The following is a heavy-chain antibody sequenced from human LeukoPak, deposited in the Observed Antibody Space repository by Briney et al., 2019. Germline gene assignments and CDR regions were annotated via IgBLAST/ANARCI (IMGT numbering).Heavy chain of an antibody. Sequence: SETLSLTCTVSGGSVSSGSYYWSWIRQPPGKGLEWIGYIYYSGSTNYNPSLKSRVTISVDTSKNQFSLKLSSVTAADTAVYYCARYSYGRGTFDYWAREPWSPSPQ. D-gene: IGHD5-18*01. J-gene: IGHJ4*02. V-gene: IGHV4-61*01. CDR2: IYYSGST. CDR1: GGSVSSGSYY. CDR3: ARYSYGRGTFDY.